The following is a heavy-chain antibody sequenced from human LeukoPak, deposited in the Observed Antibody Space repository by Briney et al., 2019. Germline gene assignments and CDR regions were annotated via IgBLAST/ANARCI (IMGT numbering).Heavy chain of an antibody. CDR2: IQSDGSDQ. Sequence: PGGSLRLSCAASGFTFSSYGMHWVRQAPGKGLEWVAFIQSDGSDQYYADSVKGRLSISRDNSKNTLYLQMNSLRTEDTAVYYCAKRDGYDSGPFDYWGQGTLDTVS. D-gene: IGHD5-24*01. CDR1: GFTFSSYG. J-gene: IGHJ4*02. V-gene: IGHV3-30*02. CDR3: AKRDGYDSGPFDY.